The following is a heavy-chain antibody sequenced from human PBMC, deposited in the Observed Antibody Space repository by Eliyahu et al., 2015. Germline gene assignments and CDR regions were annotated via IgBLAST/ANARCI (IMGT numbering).Heavy chain of an antibody. Sequence: EVQLLESGGDLIXPGGSLRLSCAASGFXFSIYAMSWVRQVPGEGLQWVAGIADVGNTYYTASVRGRFTISRDNSMNKLYLEMNDLRAEDTALYYCAKEMSGLGKPIFDHWGQGALVTVSS. D-gene: IGHD1-26*01. V-gene: IGHV3-23*01. CDR3: AKEMSGLGKPIFDH. CDR2: IADVGNT. J-gene: IGHJ4*02. CDR1: GFXFSIYA.